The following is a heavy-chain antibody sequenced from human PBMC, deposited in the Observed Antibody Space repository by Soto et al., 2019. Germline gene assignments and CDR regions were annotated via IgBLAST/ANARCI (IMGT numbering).Heavy chain of an antibody. V-gene: IGHV1-69*06. Sequence: GASVKVSCKASGGTFSSYAISWVRQAPGQGLEWMGGIIPIFGTANYAQKFQGRVTITADKSTSTAYMELSGLRSEDTAVYYCASPGQGTVSISYYYYGMDVWGQGTTVTVSS. D-gene: IGHD4-17*01. CDR2: IIPIFGTA. CDR1: GGTFSSYA. J-gene: IGHJ6*02. CDR3: ASPGQGTVSISYYYYGMDV.